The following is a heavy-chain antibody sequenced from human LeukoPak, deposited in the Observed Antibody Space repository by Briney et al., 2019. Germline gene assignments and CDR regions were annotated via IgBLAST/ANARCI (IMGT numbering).Heavy chain of an antibody. CDR2: LYTGGST. Sequence: VGSLRLSCAASGLSVGPNYMSWVRQAPGKGLEWDSVLYTGGSTYFGDSVKGRFTTSKDNSRNTLYLQMNSLRAEDTAVYYCARTFADYAGNALAFRGPGTLVTVSS. D-gene: IGHD4-17*01. V-gene: IGHV3-66*01. J-gene: IGHJ3*01. CDR3: ARTFADYAGNALAF. CDR1: GLSVGPNY.